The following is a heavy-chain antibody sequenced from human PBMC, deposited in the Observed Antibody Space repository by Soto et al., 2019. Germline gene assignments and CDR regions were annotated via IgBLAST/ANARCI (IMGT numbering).Heavy chain of an antibody. CDR1: GDSVSSNSAA. Sequence: PSQTLSLTCAISGDSVSSNSAAWNWIRQSPSRGLEWLGRTYYRSKWYNDYAVSVKSRITINPDTSKNQFSLQLNSVTPEDTAVYYCAREIRGWSSGYYYYYGMDVWGQGTTVTVSS. D-gene: IGHD6-19*01. V-gene: IGHV6-1*01. J-gene: IGHJ6*02. CDR2: TYYRSKWYN. CDR3: AREIRGWSSGYYYYYGMDV.